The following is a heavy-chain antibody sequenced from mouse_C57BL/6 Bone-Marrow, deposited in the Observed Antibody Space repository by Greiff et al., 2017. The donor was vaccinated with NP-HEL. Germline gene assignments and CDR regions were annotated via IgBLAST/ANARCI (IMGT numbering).Heavy chain of an antibody. CDR2: IDPENGDT. V-gene: IGHV14-4*01. Sequence: DVQLQESGAELVRPGASVKLSCTASGFNIKDDYMHWVKQRPEQGLEWIGWIDPENGDTEYASKFQGKATITADTSSNTAYLQLSSLTSEDTAVYYCTTSITFAYWGQGTLVTVSA. J-gene: IGHJ3*01. CDR1: GFNIKDDY. D-gene: IGHD1-1*01. CDR3: TTSITFAY.